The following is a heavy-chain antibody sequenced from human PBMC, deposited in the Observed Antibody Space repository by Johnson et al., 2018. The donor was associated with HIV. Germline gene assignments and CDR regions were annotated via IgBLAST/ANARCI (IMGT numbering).Heavy chain of an antibody. V-gene: IGHV3-74*01. D-gene: IGHD3-22*01. CDR2: INSDGSST. Sequence: VQLVESGGGLVQPGGSLRLSCAASGFTFSSYWMHWVRQAPGKGLVWVSRINSDGSSTSYADSVKGRFTISRDNAKNTLYLQMNSLRAEDTAVYYCARECQYYYDSSGCTYDAFYIWGQGTMVTVSS. CDR1: GFTFSSYW. J-gene: IGHJ3*02. CDR3: ARECQYYYDSSGCTYDAFYI.